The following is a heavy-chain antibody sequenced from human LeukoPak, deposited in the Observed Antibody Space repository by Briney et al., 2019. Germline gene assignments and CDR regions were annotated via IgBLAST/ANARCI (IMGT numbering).Heavy chain of an antibody. CDR2: IYTSGST. V-gene: IGHV4-4*07. J-gene: IGHJ4*02. CDR3: AREVPNSSGYYDVRAFDY. D-gene: IGHD3-22*01. CDR1: GGSISSYY. Sequence: PSETLSLTCTVSGGSISSYYWSWIRQPAGKGLEWIGRIYTSGSTNYNPSLKSRVTISVDKSKNQFSLKLSSVTAADTAVYYCAREVPNSSGYYDVRAFDYWGQGTLVTVSS.